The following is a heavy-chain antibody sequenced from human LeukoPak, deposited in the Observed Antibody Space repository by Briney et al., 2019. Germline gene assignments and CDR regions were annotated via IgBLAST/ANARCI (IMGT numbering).Heavy chain of an antibody. J-gene: IGHJ4*02. CDR2: INPNSGGT. CDR3: ARGVGSSGYSYGLVVDY. D-gene: IGHD5-18*01. CDR1: GYTSTGYY. V-gene: IGHV1-2*02. Sequence: ASVKVSCKASGYTSTGYYMHWVRQAPGQGLEWMGWINPNSGGTNYAQKFQGRVTMTRDTSISTAYMELSRLRSDDTAVYYCARGVGSSGYSYGLVVDYWGQGTLVTVSS.